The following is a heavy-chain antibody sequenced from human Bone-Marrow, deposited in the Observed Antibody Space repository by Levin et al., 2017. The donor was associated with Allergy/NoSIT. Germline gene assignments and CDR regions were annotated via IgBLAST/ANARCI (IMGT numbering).Heavy chain of an antibody. CDR2: VSHGGVA. CDR3: VRETGPTWFFDL. Sequence: SQTLSLTCSVSGGSITSALWTWIRQPPGKGLEWVGYVSHGGVAVYNPSLKSRVTISLDTSKNQFSLRMTSMTPADTAVYFCVRETGPTWFFDLWGRGTLVTVSS. D-gene: IGHD1-1*01. V-gene: IGHV4-59*01. J-gene: IGHJ2*01. CDR1: GGSITSAL.